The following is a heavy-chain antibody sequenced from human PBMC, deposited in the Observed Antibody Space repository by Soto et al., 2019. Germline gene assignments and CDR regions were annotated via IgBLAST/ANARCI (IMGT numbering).Heavy chain of an antibody. D-gene: IGHD4-17*01. V-gene: IGHV4-59*01. CDR1: GGSFSSYY. Sequence: PSEPLSLTCTVSGGSFSSYYWSWIRQPPGKGLGWIGYIYYSGSTNYIPSLQSRVTISVETAKNQFSLKLSSVTAADTAVYYCARVQSGDYVVPRMSTWFDPWGQGTLVT. J-gene: IGHJ5*02. CDR3: ARVQSGDYVVPRMSTWFDP. CDR2: IYYSGST.